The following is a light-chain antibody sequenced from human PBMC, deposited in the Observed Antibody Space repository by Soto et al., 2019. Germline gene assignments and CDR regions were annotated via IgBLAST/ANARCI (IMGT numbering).Light chain of an antibody. CDR2: DAS. CDR3: QQRSNWPLT. Sequence: EIVLTQSPATLALSPGERATLSCRASQSVSSYLAWYQQKPGQAPRLLIHDASNRATDIPARFSGSGSGADFTLTISSLEPEDFAVYYCQQRSNWPLTFGGGTKVEIK. V-gene: IGKV3-11*01. J-gene: IGKJ4*01. CDR1: QSVSSY.